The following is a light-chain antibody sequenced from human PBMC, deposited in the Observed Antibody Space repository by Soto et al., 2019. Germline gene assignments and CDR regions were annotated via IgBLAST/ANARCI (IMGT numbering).Light chain of an antibody. CDR3: QQYSGTLTWT. Sequence: DVVLTQSPDSLAVSLGERATINCRASQSISHGSNSRSYLSWYQQKPGQPPKLLIYWASTRQSGVPDRFSGSGSGTDFTLTISSLQAEDVAVYYCQQYSGTLTWTFGPGTKVDIK. CDR2: WAS. J-gene: IGKJ1*01. V-gene: IGKV4-1*01. CDR1: QSISHGSNSRSY.